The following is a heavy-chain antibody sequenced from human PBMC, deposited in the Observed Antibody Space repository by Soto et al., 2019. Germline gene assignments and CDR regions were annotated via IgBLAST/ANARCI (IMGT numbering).Heavy chain of an antibody. J-gene: IGHJ5*02. CDR1: GYTFTSYD. CDR2: MNANSGNT. Sequence: QVQLVQSGAEVKKPGASVKVSCKASGYTFTSYDINWVRQATGQGLEWMGWMNANSGNTGYAQKFQGRVTMTRNTAISTAYMELSSLRSEATAVYYCARVPNDGGSPSGGNWFDPWGQGTLVTVSS. D-gene: IGHD3-16*01. V-gene: IGHV1-8*01. CDR3: ARVPNDGGSPSGGNWFDP.